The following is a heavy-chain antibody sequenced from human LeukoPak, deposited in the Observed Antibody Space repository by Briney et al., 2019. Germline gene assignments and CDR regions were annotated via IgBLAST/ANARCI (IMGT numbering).Heavy chain of an antibody. J-gene: IGHJ6*02. D-gene: IGHD1-26*01. Sequence: SETLSLTCSVAGGSINFYHWSWIRQSPGGRLEWIRDIHHTGSATYNPSLKSRVTILIETSKNQFSLQLTSVTAADAAVYFCAGGVREMLGANTDSHYYAMLVWGRGTTVTVSS. CDR1: GGSINFYH. CDR2: IHHTGSA. V-gene: IGHV4-59*03. CDR3: AGGVREMLGANTDSHYYAMLV.